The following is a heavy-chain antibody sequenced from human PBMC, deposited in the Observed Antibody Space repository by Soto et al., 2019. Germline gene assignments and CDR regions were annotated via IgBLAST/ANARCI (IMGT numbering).Heavy chain of an antibody. V-gene: IGHV4-59*01. D-gene: IGHD6-19*01. CDR2: IYYSGST. Sequence: QVQLQESGPGLVKPSETLSLTCTVSGGSISSYYWSWIRQPPGKGLEWIGYIYYSGSTNYNPSLKSRVTISVDTSKNQFSLKLSSVTAADTAVYYCVRGINSSGWYAVGYFHHWGQGTLVTVSS. J-gene: IGHJ1*01. CDR3: VRGINSSGWYAVGYFHH. CDR1: GGSISSYY.